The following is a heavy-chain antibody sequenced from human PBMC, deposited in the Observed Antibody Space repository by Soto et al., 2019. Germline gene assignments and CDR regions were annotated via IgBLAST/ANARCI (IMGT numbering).Heavy chain of an antibody. J-gene: IGHJ4*02. CDR2: ISYDGSNK. Sequence: GGSLRLSCAASGFTFSSYGMHWVRQAPGKGLEWVAVISYDGSNKNYADYVKGRFTISRDNSKNTQKLQINSLRAEDTAVYYCAKDLSRGGYSYGFDYWGQGTLVTVSS. D-gene: IGHD5-18*01. CDR3: AKDLSRGGYSYGFDY. CDR1: GFTFSSYG. V-gene: IGHV3-30*18.